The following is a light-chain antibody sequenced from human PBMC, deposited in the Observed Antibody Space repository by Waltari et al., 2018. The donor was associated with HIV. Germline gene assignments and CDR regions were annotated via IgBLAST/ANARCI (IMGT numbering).Light chain of an antibody. V-gene: IGLV1-40*01. CDR2: GNS. CDR3: QSYDSSLSGWV. Sequence: QSVLTQPPSVSGAPRQRVTIPCTGSSPNNGAGYDVHRYQQLPGSAPKLPIYGNSNRPSGVPDRFSGSKSGTSASLAITGLQAEDEADYYCQSYDSSLSGWVFGGGTKLTVL. J-gene: IGLJ3*02. CDR1: SPNNGAGYD.